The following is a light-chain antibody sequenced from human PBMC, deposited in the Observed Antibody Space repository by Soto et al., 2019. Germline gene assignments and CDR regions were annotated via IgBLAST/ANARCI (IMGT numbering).Light chain of an antibody. V-gene: IGKV3-15*01. CDR3: QQYNNWPTWT. CDR1: QSVGSN. J-gene: IGKJ1*01. Sequence: EIVMTQSPATLSVSPGERVTLSCRARQSVGSNLAWYQQKPGQAPRLLIYGASTSPTGIPARFSGIGSETEFTLTISSLQDADSGVYFCQQYNNWPTWTFGQGTKVEIK. CDR2: GAS.